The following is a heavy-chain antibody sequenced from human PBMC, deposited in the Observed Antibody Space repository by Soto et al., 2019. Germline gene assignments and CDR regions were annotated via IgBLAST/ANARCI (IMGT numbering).Heavy chain of an antibody. CDR1: GGSISSGDYS. J-gene: IGHJ5*02. V-gene: IGHV4-30-4*01. D-gene: IGHD3-22*01. CDR2: IYYSGNT. Sequence: SETLSLTCTVSGGSISSGDYSWSWIRQPPGKSLEWIGYIYYSGNTYHNQSLKSRVTISVNTSTSQFSLKLSSVTAAYMAVYFCASAYYYASSGYYAPTQNWFDPWGQGTLVTGSS. CDR3: ASAYYYASSGYYAPTQNWFDP.